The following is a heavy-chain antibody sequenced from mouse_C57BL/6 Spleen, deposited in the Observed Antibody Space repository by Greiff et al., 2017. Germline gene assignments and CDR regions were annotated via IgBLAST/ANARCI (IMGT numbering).Heavy chain of an antibody. CDR3: ARDNWDY. Sequence: EVQLQQSGPELVKPGASVKISCKASGYTFTDYYMNWVKQSHGKSLEWIGDINPNNGGTSYNQKFKGKATLTVDKSSSTAYMELRSLTSEDSAVYYCARDNWDYWGQGTTLTVSS. V-gene: IGHV1-26*01. D-gene: IGHD4-1*02. CDR2: INPNNGGT. J-gene: IGHJ2*01. CDR1: GYTFTDYY.